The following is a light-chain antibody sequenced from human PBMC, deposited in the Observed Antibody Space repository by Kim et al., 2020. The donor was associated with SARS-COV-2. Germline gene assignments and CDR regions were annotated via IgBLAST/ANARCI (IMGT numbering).Light chain of an antibody. Sequence: SYELTQPLSVSVALGQTARITCGGNNIGSKNVHWYQQKPGQAPVLVIYTDTNRPSGIPERFSGSNSGNTATLTISRAQAGDEADYYCQVWDSSTVILGGGTQLTVL. CDR3: QVWDSSTVI. CDR1: NIGSKN. V-gene: IGLV3-9*01. CDR2: TDT. J-gene: IGLJ2*01.